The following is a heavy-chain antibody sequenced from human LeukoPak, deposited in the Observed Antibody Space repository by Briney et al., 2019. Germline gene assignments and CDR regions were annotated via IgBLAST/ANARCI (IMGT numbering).Heavy chain of an antibody. D-gene: IGHD6-13*01. Sequence: PGGSLRLSCTASGFTFSSLAMTWVRQAPGKGLEWVSTIRSNGDTTYNADSVKGRFTISRDNSKNTLYLQVNSLRAEDTAVYYCAKYRSAWSFDYWGQGTLVTVSS. J-gene: IGHJ4*02. V-gene: IGHV3-23*01. CDR2: IRSNGDTT. CDR1: GFTFSSLA. CDR3: AKYRSAWSFDY.